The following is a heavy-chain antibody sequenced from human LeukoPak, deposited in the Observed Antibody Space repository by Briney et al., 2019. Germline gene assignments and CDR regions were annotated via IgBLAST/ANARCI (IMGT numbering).Heavy chain of an antibody. CDR1: GGSISTGDYY. CDR2: IYYSGST. D-gene: IGHD2-2*01. J-gene: IGHJ5*02. CDR3: AREEVGCSSTSCRVGFDP. V-gene: IGHV4-30-4*01. Sequence: SQTLSLTCTVSGGSISTGDYYWSWIRQPPGKGLEYIGYIYYSGSTYYNPSLKSRITISVDTSKNQFSLKLTSVTAADTAVYYCAREEVGCSSTSCRVGFDPWGQGTLVTVSS.